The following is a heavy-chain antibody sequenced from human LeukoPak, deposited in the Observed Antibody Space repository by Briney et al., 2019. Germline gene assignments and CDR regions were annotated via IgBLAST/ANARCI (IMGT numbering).Heavy chain of an antibody. CDR3: TTGPFDYYGSASYLANGMDV. J-gene: IGHJ6*02. V-gene: IGHV3-15*01. CDR2: IKSKTDGGTT. D-gene: IGHD3-10*01. CDR1: GFTFSNAW. Sequence: GGSLRLSCAASGFTFSNAWMSWVRQAPGKGLEWVGRIKSKTDGGTTDYTAPVKGRFTISRDDSKNTMYLQMNSLKTVDTAVYYCTTGPFDYYGSASYLANGMDVWGQGTMVTVSS.